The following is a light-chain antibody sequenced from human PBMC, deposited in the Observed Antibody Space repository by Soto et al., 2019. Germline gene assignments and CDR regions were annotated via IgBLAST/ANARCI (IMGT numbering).Light chain of an antibody. CDR2: SNN. Sequence: QSVLTQPPSASGTPGQRVTISSSGSSSNIGSNTVNWYQQLPGTAPKLLIYSNNQRPSGVPDRFSGSKSGTSASLAISGLQSEDEADYYCAAWDDSLNAWVFGGGTKLTVL. J-gene: IGLJ3*02. CDR1: SSNIGSNT. CDR3: AAWDDSLNAWV. V-gene: IGLV1-44*01.